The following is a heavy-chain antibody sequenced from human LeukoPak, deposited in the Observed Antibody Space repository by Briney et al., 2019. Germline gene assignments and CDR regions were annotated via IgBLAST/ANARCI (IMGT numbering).Heavy chain of an antibody. J-gene: IGHJ3*02. CDR2: ISAYNGNT. CDR1: GYTFTSYG. CDR3: ARGLSTMIVVVTPGAFDI. Sequence: ASVKVSCKASGYTFTSYGISWVRQAPGQGLEWMGWISAYNGNTSYAQKFQGRVTMTRDMSTSTVYMELSSLRSEDTAVYYCARGLSTMIVVVTPGAFDIWGQGTMVTVSS. D-gene: IGHD3-22*01. V-gene: IGHV1-18*01.